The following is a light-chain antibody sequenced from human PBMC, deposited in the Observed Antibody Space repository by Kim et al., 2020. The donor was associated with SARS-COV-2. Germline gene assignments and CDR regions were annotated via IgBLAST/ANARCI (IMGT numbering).Light chain of an antibody. CDR1: QGIGNY. CDR2: AAS. CDR3: QKYNSAPLT. V-gene: IGKV1-27*01. Sequence: GSVGDRVAITCRASQGIGNYLAWYQQRPGKVPKVLIYAASALQSGVPSRFGGSGSGTDFTLTSSSLQPEDVATYYCQKYNSAPLTFGGGTKVDIK. J-gene: IGKJ4*01.